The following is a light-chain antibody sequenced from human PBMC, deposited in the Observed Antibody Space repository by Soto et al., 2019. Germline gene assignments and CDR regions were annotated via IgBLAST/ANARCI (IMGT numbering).Light chain of an antibody. CDR1: SSDVGGYNY. Sequence: SALTPPRSVSGSPGQSVTISCTGTSSDVGGYNYVSWYQQHPGKAPKLMIYDVSKRPSGVPDRFSGSKSGNTASLTISGLQAEDEADYYCCSYAGSYTLVFGTGTKVTVL. CDR2: DVS. V-gene: IGLV2-11*01. J-gene: IGLJ1*01. CDR3: CSYAGSYTLV.